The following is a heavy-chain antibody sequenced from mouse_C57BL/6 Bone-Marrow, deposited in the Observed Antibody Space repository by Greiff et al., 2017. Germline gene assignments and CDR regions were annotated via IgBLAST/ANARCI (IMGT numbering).Heavy chain of an antibody. J-gene: IGHJ1*03. CDR2: IDPSDSYT. V-gene: IGHV1-50*01. CDR1: GYTFTSYW. D-gene: IGHD2-1*01. Sequence: QVQLQQPGAELVKPGASVKLSCKASGYTFTSYWMQWVKQRPGQGLEWIGEIDPSDSYTNYNQKFKGKATLTVDTSSSTAYMQHSSLTSEDSAVYYWARYGRRYFDGWGTGTTVTVSS. CDR3: ARYGRRYFDG.